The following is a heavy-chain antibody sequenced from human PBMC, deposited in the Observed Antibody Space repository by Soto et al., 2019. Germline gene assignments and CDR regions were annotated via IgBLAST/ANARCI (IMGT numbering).Heavy chain of an antibody. CDR1: GCSISSSSYY. J-gene: IGHJ5*02. D-gene: IGHD3-10*01. V-gene: IGHV4-39*01. CDR3: ARHKLWFGETRFDH. CDR2: IYYSGST. Sequence: XETLSLTCPVSGCSISSSSYYWGWIRQHPGKGLEWIGSIYYSGSTYYNPSLKSRVTISVDTSKNQFSLKPSSVTAADTAVYYCARHKLWFGETRFDHWGQGNLVTVSS.